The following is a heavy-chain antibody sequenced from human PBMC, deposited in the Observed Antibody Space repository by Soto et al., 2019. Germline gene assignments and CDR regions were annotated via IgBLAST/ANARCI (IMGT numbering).Heavy chain of an antibody. V-gene: IGHV3-15*01. CDR1: GFTFSNAW. CDR3: TTDEGYYYGSASPSPYNWFDP. D-gene: IGHD3-10*01. CDR2: IKSKTDGGTT. Sequence: GGSLRLSCAASGFTFSNAWMSWVRQAPGKGLEWVGRIKSKTDGGTTDYAATVKSRFTISRDDSKNTLYLQMNSLKTEDTAVYYCTTDEGYYYGSASPSPYNWFDPWGQGTLVTVSS. J-gene: IGHJ5*02.